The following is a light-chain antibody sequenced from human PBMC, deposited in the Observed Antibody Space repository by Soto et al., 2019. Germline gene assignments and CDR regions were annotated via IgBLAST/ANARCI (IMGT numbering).Light chain of an antibody. CDR1: QYISNY. J-gene: IGKJ2*01. CDR2: AAS. Sequence: DIQMTQSPSSLSASVGDRVTITCRASQYISNYLNGYQQKPGKAPKLLIYAASTLQSWVPSRFSGSGSGTDFTLKILSLQAKDVAVYSSQQYYSTPHTFGKGNKLHIK. CDR3: QQYYSTPHT. V-gene: IGKV1-39*01.